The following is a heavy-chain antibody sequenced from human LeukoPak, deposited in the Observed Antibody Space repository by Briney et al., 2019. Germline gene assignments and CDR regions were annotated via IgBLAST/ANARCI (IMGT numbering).Heavy chain of an antibody. Sequence: SETLSLTCTVSGGSISSYYWSWIRQPAGKGLEWIGRIYTSGSTNYNPSLKSRVTMSVDTSKNQISLKLSSVTAADTAVYYCARDELGPNYYDSSGSGDYFDYWGQGTLVTVSS. CDR1: GGSISSYY. CDR2: IYTSGST. V-gene: IGHV4-4*07. CDR3: ARDELGPNYYDSSGSGDYFDY. J-gene: IGHJ4*02. D-gene: IGHD3-22*01.